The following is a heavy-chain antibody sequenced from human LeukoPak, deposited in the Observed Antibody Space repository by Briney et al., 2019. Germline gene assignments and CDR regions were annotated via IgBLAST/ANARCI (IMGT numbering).Heavy chain of an antibody. Sequence: ASVNVSCTVSGYSFIGYYMHWVRHAPRQGRERMAWITRNRGGTNYAQMFQGRVTMTRDTSISTAYMELSSLTSDDTAVYYCARDHLGALDIWGQGTMVTVSS. CDR3: ARDHLGALDI. V-gene: IGHV1-2*02. CDR2: ITRNRGGT. CDR1: GYSFIGYY. J-gene: IGHJ3*02.